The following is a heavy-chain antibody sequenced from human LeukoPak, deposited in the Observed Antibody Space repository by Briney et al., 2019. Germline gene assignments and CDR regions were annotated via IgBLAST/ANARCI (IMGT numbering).Heavy chain of an antibody. CDR3: ARKNYYDTSGRFDC. J-gene: IGHJ4*02. D-gene: IGHD3-22*01. CDR1: GYTFTCYY. CDR2: INPNSGDT. Sequence: ASVKVSCKASGYTFTCYYLHWVRQAPGQGLGWMGWINPNSGDTKYAQKFQGRVTMTRDTSISTAYMEVRSDDTAVYYCARKNYYDTSGRFDCWGQGTLVTVSS. V-gene: IGHV1-2*02.